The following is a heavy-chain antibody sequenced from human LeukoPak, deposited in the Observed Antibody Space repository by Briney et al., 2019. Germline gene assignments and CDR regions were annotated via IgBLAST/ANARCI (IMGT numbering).Heavy chain of an antibody. CDR1: GFTFSSYE. J-gene: IGHJ4*02. CDR2: ISSSGSTI. V-gene: IGHV3-48*03. CDR3: ASEPAGYSSGWFDY. D-gene: IGHD6-19*01. Sequence: GGSLRLSCAASGFTFSSYEMNWVRQAPGKGLEWLSYISSSGSTIYYADSVKGRFTISRDNAKNSLYLQMNSLRAEDTAVYYCASEPAGYSSGWFDYWGQGTLVTVSP.